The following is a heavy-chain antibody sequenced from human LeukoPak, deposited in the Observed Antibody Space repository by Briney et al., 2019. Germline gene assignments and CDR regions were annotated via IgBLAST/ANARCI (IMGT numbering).Heavy chain of an antibody. D-gene: IGHD3-10*01. CDR1: GFTFSSYL. CDR2: ISYDGKKN. V-gene: IGHV3-30*04. CDR3: VRGSKIRGVIPEGEFDY. J-gene: IGHJ4*02. Sequence: GGSLRLSCAASGFTFSSYLMHWVRQAPGKGLEWVAVISYDGKKNYYADSVKGRFTLSRDDSQNTVYLQMNSLRDDDTALYYCVRGSKIRGVIPEGEFDYWGQGTLVTVSS.